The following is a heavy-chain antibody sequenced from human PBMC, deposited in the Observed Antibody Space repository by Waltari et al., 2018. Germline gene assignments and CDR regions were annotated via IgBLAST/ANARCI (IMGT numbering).Heavy chain of an antibody. J-gene: IGHJ3*01. D-gene: IGHD1-1*01. CDR2: SSVDSTER. CDR3: VRDFDYPTGV. Sequence: EWQVVESGGGLVQPGGSLRLSCEASAYSFSRNYMTWVRQTPGKGLMGVGRSSVDSTERNYADSLWGRFTISRDNGRNTVYLQMSSLRAEDTAIYYCVRDFDYPTGVWGQGTMVTVSS. V-gene: IGHV3-74*01. CDR1: AYSFSRNY.